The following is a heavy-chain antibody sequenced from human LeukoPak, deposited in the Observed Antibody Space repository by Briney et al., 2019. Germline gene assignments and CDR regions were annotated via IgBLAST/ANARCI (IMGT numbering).Heavy chain of an antibody. J-gene: IGHJ4*02. Sequence: ASVKVSCKASGYTFTSYYMHWVRQAPGQGLEWMGWINAGNGNTKYSQKFQGRVTITRDTSASTAYMELSSLRSEDTAVYYCARDISSGWYFDYWGQGTLVTVSS. V-gene: IGHV1-3*01. CDR1: GYTFTSYY. CDR3: ARDISSGWYFDY. D-gene: IGHD6-19*01. CDR2: INAGNGNT.